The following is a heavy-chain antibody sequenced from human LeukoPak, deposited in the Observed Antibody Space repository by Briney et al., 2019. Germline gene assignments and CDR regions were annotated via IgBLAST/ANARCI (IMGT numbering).Heavy chain of an antibody. D-gene: IGHD6-13*01. V-gene: IGHV4-59*08. J-gene: IGHJ4*02. CDR3: ASTGSSSNWYFDH. CDR2: IYYSGST. CDR1: GGSIGSSY. Sequence: SETLSLTCTVSGGSIGSSYWSWIRQPPGKGLEWIGYIYYSGSTNYNPSLKSRGTISVDTSKNQLSLRLTSVTAADTAVYYCASTGSSSNWYFDHWGQGTLVTVSS.